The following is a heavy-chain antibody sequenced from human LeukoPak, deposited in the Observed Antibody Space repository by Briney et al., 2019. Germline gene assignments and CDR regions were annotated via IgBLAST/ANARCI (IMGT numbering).Heavy chain of an antibody. Sequence: SETPSLTCTVSGGSISSYYWSWIRQPPGKGLEWIGYIYYSGSTNYNPSLKSRVTISVDTSKNQFSLKLSSVTAADTAVYYCARQSVVVAATRHYYYGMDVWGQGTTVTVSS. D-gene: IGHD2-15*01. CDR1: GGSISSYY. CDR3: ARQSVVVAATRHYYYGMDV. CDR2: IYYSGST. V-gene: IGHV4-59*08. J-gene: IGHJ6*02.